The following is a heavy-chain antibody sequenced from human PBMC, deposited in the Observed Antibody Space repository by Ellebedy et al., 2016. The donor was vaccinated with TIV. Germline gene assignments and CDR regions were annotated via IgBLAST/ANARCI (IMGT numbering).Heavy chain of an antibody. Sequence: PGGSLRLSCAASGFTFSDYWMNWVRQAPGKGLEWVANIKPGGNEKFYVGSVVGRFTISRDNVNNSLYLQMDSLRAEDTAVYYCATDEGIYWGQGTLVTVSS. CDR2: IKPGGNEK. D-gene: IGHD3-10*01. J-gene: IGHJ4*02. CDR3: ATDEGIY. CDR1: GFTFSDYW. V-gene: IGHV3-7*03.